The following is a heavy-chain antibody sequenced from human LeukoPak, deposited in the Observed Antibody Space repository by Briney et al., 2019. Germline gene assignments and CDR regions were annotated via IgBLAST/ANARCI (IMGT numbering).Heavy chain of an antibody. CDR2: IYPGDSDT. V-gene: IGHV5-51*01. CDR1: GYSFTSYW. Sequence: GESLKISCEGSGYSFTSYWIGWVRQMPGKGLEWMGIIYPGDSDTRYSPSFQGQVTISADKSISTAYLQWSSLKATYTALYSCARHQKQWLPTVLDVFDIWGQGTMVTVSS. J-gene: IGHJ3*02. CDR3: ARHQKQWLPTVLDVFDI. D-gene: IGHD6-19*01.